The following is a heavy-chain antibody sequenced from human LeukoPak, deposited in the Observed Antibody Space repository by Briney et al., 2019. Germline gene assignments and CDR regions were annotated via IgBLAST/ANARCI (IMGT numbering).Heavy chain of an antibody. D-gene: IGHD7-27*01. V-gene: IGHV4-34*01. CDR3: ARDGDDSYYMDV. J-gene: IGHJ6*03. Sequence: SETLSLTCAVYGGSFSGYYWSWIRQPPGKGLEWIGEINHSGSTNYNPSLKSRVTISVDTSKNQFSLKLSSVTAADTAVYYCARDGDDSYYMDVWGKGTTVTVSS. CDR2: INHSGST. CDR1: GGSFSGYY.